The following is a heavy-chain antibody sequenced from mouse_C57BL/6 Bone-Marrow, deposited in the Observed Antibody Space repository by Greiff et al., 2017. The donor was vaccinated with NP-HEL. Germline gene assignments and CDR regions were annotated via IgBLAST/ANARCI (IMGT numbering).Heavy chain of an antibody. J-gene: IGHJ2*01. CDR1: GYTFTSYW. CDR2: IDPSDSYT. D-gene: IGHD2-2*01. CDR3: AREGKWLPWDFDY. V-gene: IGHV1-50*01. Sequence: VQLQQSGAELVKPGASVKLSCKASGYTFTSYWMQWVKQRPGQGLEWIGEIDPSDSYTNYNQKFKGKATLTVDTSSSTAYMQLSSLTSEDSAVYYCAREGKWLPWDFDYWGQGTTLTVSS.